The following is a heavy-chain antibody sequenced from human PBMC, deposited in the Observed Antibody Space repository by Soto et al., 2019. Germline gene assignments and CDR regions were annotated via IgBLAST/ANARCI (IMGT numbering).Heavy chain of an antibody. J-gene: IGHJ6*03. V-gene: IGHV1-8*01. CDR1: GYTFTSYD. Sequence: ASVKVCCKASGYTFTSYDINWVRQATGQGLEWMGWMNPNSGNTGYAQKFQGRVTMTRNTSISTAYMELSSLRSEDTAVYYCARGPNPKSFGWNFGVVKRMDVCGKGTTVTVSS. D-gene: IGHD3-3*01. CDR2: MNPNSGNT. CDR3: ARGPNPKSFGWNFGVVKRMDV.